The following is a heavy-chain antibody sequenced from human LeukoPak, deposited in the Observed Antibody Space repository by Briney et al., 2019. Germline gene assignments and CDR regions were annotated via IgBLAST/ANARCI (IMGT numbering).Heavy chain of an antibody. J-gene: IGHJ4*02. CDR1: GGSISSSSYY. D-gene: IGHD3-10*01. CDR3: ARDTAEGIWFGELSN. CDR2: IYYSGST. V-gene: IGHV4-39*07. Sequence: SETLSLTCTVSGGSISSSSYYWGWIRQPPGKGLEWIGSIYYSGSTYYNPSLKSRVTISVDTSNNQFSLKLSSVTAADTAVYYCARDTAEGIWFGELSNWGQGTLVTVSS.